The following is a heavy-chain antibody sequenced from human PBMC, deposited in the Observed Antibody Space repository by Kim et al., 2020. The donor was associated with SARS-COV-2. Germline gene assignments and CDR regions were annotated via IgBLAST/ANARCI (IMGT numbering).Heavy chain of an antibody. CDR1: GGSFSGYY. V-gene: IGHV4-34*01. D-gene: IGHD3-10*01. Sequence: SETLSLTCVVYGGSFSGYYWSWIRQPPGKGLEWIGEINHSGSTNYNPSLKSRVTISVDTSKNQFSLKLSSVTAADTAVYHCARGARYYYGSGSLRGRGSYYYYGMDVWGQGTTVTVSS. CDR3: ARGARYYYGSGSLRGRGSYYYYGMDV. CDR2: INHSGST. J-gene: IGHJ6*02.